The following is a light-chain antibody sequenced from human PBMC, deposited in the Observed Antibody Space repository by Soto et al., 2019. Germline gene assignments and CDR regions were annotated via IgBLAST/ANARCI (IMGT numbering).Light chain of an antibody. J-gene: IGKJ5*01. CDR1: QSVSSN. CDR3: PQYNNWPLT. V-gene: IGKV3-15*01. Sequence: KEFAAILPVSTSEEATLSCRACQSVSSNLAWYQQKPGQAPRFLIYGASTRATGIPARFSGSGSGTEFTLTISSLQSEEFAVYYCPQYNNWPLTSAQGTRLEIK. CDR2: GAS.